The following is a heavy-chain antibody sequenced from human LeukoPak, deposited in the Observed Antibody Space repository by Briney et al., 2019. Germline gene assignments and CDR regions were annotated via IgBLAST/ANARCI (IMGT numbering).Heavy chain of an antibody. J-gene: IGHJ4*02. CDR2: IKQDGSEK. CDR3: ATSWDY. Sequence: GGSLRLSCEASGMIFSKYWMSWVRQAPGKGLEWVAKIKQDGSEKYYLDSVKGRFTISRDNAKNSLYLHMNSLRAEDTAVYYCATSWDYWGQGTLVTVSS. V-gene: IGHV3-7*01. CDR1: GMIFSKYW.